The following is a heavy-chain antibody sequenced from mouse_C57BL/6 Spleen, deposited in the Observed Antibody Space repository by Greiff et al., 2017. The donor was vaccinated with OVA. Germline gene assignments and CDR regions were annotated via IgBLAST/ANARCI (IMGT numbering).Heavy chain of an antibody. D-gene: IGHD1-1*01. CDR3: TRDYGLDY. V-gene: IGHV1-15*01. CDR2: IDPETGGT. J-gene: IGHJ2*01. Sequence: QVQLKQSGAELVRPGASVTLSCKASGYTFTDYEMHWVKQTPVHGLEWIGAIDPETGGTAYNQKFKGKAILTADKSSSTAYMGLRSLTSEDSAVYYCTRDYGLDYWGQGTTLTVSS. CDR1: GYTFTDYE.